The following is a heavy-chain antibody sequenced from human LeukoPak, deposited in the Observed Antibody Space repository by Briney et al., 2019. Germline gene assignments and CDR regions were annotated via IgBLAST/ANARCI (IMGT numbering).Heavy chain of an antibody. CDR1: VGSFSGYY. Sequence: SETLSLTCAVYVGSFSGYYWSWIRQPPGKGLEWIGEINHSGSTNYNPSLKSRVTISVDTSKNQFSLKLSSVTAADTAVYYCARGKQQWLVRVTYYMDVWGKGTTVTVSS. CDR2: INHSGST. V-gene: IGHV4-34*01. D-gene: IGHD6-19*01. J-gene: IGHJ6*03. CDR3: ARGKQQWLVRVTYYMDV.